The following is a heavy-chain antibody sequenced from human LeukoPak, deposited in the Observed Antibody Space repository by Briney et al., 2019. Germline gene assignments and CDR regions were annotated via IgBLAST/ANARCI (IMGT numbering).Heavy chain of an antibody. CDR1: GFTFDDHA. J-gene: IGHJ4*02. CDR2: ISWNGGSI. CDR3: ARAADMYY. D-gene: IGHD2-15*01. V-gene: IGHV3-9*01. Sequence: PGRSLRLSCAASGFTFDDHAMHWVRQAPGKGLEWVSGISWNGGSIGYADSVKGRFTISRDNAKNTLYLQMNSLRAEDTAVYYCARAADMYYWGQGTLVTVSS.